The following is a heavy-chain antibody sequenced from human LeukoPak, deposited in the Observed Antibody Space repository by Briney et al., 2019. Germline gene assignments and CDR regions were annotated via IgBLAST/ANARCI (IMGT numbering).Heavy chain of an antibody. CDR3: ARGNRRLGYYGSGSRLPYDS. V-gene: IGHV4-34*01. CDR1: GFTFKSFS. D-gene: IGHD3-10*01. J-gene: IGHJ5*02. Sequence: PGGSLRLSCGGSGFTFKSFSMHWVRQAPGKGLEWLGEFTHLETTNYNPSLKSRVTVSVDTSRNQFSLTLTSVTATDTAVYFCARGNRRLGYYGSGSRLPYDSWGQGTLVTVSS. CDR2: FTHLETT.